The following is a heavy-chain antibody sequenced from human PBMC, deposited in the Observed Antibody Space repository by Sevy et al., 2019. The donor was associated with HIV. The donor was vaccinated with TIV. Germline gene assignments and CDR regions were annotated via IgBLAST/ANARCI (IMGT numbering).Heavy chain of an antibody. Sequence: GGSLRLSCEASAINIRDYWMNWVRQAPGKGLEWVANINPDGSKIYYADSVKGRFTISRDNSKNTLYLQMNSLRAEVTAIYYCAKDRNQWGSSCDYWGQGTLVTVSS. D-gene: IGHD6-13*01. CDR3: AKDRNQWGSSCDY. V-gene: IGHV3-7*05. J-gene: IGHJ4*02. CDR1: AINIRDYW. CDR2: INPDGSKI.